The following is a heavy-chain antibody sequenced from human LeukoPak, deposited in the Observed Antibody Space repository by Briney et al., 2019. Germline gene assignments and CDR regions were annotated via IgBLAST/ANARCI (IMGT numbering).Heavy chain of an antibody. CDR2: INPNSGGT. CDR1: GYTFTGYY. J-gene: IGHJ6*02. CDR3: ARSLQDSSGYYYYGMDV. D-gene: IGHD3-22*01. Sequence: ASVKVSCKASGYTFTGYYMHWVRQAPGQGLEWMRWINPNSGGTNYAQKFQGWVTMTRDTSISTAYMELSRLRSDDTAVYYCARSLQDSSGYYYYGMDVWGQGTTVTVSS. V-gene: IGHV1-2*04.